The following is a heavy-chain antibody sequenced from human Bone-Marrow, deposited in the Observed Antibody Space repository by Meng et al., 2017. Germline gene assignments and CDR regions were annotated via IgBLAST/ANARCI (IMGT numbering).Heavy chain of an antibody. J-gene: IGHJ4*02. CDR2: IYYSAST. Sequence: QLQVPGLGVVATPQNPCPTGTVSGSSFRSGVNYWSWNRQHPGKGLEWMGYIYYSASTCYTPSLKSRVTISVDTCKNQFSLELSSVSAAETAVYYCASVIGATSFYFDYWGQGTLVTVSS. V-gene: IGHV4-31*03. D-gene: IGHD5-12*01. CDR1: GSSFRSGVNY. CDR3: ASVIGATSFYFDY.